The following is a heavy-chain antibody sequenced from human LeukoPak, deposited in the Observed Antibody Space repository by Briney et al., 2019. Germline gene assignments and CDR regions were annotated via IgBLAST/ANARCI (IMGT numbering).Heavy chain of an antibody. V-gene: IGHV4-59*01. CDR3: ARAKTRDYFDY. CDR2: IYYSGST. Sequence: PSETLSLTCTVSGGSISSYYWSWIRQPPGKGLEWIGYIYYSGSTNYTPSLKSRVTISVDTSKNQFSLKLSSVTAADTAVYYCARAKTRDYFDYWGQGTLVTVSS. J-gene: IGHJ4*02. CDR1: GGSISSYY.